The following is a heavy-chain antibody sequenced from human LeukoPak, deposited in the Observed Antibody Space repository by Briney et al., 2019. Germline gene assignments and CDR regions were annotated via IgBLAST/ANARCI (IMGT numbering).Heavy chain of an antibody. CDR3: ARDVTDSSGGGDY. CDR1: GFTFSSYA. J-gene: IGHJ4*02. V-gene: IGHV3-30-3*01. CDR2: ISYDGSSK. Sequence: GGSLRLSCAASGFTFSSYAMHWVRQAPGKGLEWVAVISYDGSSKYYADSVKGRFTISRDNSKNTLYLQMNSLRAEDTAVYYCARDVTDSSGGGDYWGQGTLVTVSS. D-gene: IGHD6-19*01.